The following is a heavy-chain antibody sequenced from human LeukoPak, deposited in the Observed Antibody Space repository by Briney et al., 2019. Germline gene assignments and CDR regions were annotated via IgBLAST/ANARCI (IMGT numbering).Heavy chain of an antibody. J-gene: IGHJ4*02. V-gene: IGHV3-30*02. CDR1: GFTVSSNY. CDR3: AKEIWPTVTTPGRTYFEY. D-gene: IGHD4-17*01. CDR2: IRYDGSNK. Sequence: GGSLRLSCAASGFTVSSNYMSWVRQAPGKGLEWVAFIRYDGSNKYYADSVKGRSTISRDNSKNTPYLQMNSLRAEDTAVYYCAKEIWPTVTTPGRTYFEYWGQGALVTVSS.